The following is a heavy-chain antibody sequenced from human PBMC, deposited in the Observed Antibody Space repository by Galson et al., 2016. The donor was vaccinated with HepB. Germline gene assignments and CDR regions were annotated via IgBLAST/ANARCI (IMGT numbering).Heavy chain of an antibody. CDR1: GFAFSSYW. V-gene: IGHV3-74*01. CDR3: ARDPGFRNGMNV. CDR2: LNTDGRTT. J-gene: IGHJ6*02. Sequence: SLRLSCAASGFAFSSYWMHWVRQVPGKGLVWVSRLNTDGRTTNYADSVKGRFTIFRDNAKNTLYLQMNNLRAEDTAVYSCARDPGFRNGMNVWGQGTTVTGSS.